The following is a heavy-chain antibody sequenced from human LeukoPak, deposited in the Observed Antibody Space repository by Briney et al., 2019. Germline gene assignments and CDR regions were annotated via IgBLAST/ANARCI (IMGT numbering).Heavy chain of an antibody. CDR2: IYTSGST. V-gene: IGHV4-61*02. D-gene: IGHD3-10*01. CDR3: ARSLWLTDNSWFDP. CDR1: GGSISSGSYY. Sequence: SETLSLTCTVSGGSISSGSYYWSWIRQPAGKGLEWIGRIYTSGSTNYNPSLKSRVTISVDTSKNQFSLKLSSVTAADTAVYYCARSLWLTDNSWFDPWGQGTLVTVSS. J-gene: IGHJ5*02.